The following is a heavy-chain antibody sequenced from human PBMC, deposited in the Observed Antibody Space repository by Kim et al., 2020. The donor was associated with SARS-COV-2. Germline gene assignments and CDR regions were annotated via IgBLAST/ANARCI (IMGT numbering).Heavy chain of an antibody. V-gene: IGHV3-23*01. Sequence: VNPFYADYVKGRLTLSRDDSNDTLYLQMNNLRAEDTAVYYCARGRSAPWGQGTLVTVSS. CDR3: ARGRSAP. J-gene: IGHJ5*02. CDR2: VNP.